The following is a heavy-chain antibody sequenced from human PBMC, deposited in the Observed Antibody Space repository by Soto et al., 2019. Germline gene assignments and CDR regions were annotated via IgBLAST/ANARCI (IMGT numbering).Heavy chain of an antibody. CDR2: IYYSGST. CDR1: GGSISSGDYY. V-gene: IGHV4-30-4*01. J-gene: IGHJ5*02. Sequence: SETLSLTCTVSGGSISSGDYYRSWIRQPPGKGLEWIGYIYYSGSTYYNPSLKSRVSMSADTSKNQFSMKLSSVTAADTAVYYCARGGWSDNWFVPWGQGTLVTVSS. D-gene: IGHD6-19*01. CDR3: ARGGWSDNWFVP.